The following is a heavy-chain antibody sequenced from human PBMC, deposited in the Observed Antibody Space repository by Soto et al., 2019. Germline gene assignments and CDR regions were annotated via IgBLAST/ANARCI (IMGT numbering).Heavy chain of an antibody. CDR2: ILFDGSNK. CDR1: GFTFSTYT. V-gene: IGHV3-30-3*01. J-gene: IGHJ4*02. CDR3: ARGYSSSWYYFDY. Sequence: GSLRLSCAASGFTFSTYTVHWVRQAPGKGLGWVASILFDGSNKYYADSVKGRFTISRDNSKNTVYVQMNSLRPEDTAVYYCARGYSSSWYYFDYWGQGTLVTVSS. D-gene: IGHD6-13*01.